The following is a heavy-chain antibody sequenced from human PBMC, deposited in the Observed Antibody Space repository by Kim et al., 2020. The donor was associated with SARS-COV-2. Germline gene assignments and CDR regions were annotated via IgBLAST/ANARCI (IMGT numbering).Heavy chain of an antibody. V-gene: IGHV3-30*04. CDR2: ISYDGSNK. Sequence: GSLRLSCAASGFTFSSYAMHWVRQAPGKGLEWVAVISYDGSNKYYADSVKGRFTISRDNSKNTLYLQMNSLRAEDTAVYYCARDQYSSGWYDRFAFDIW. CDR1: GFTFSSYA. CDR3: ARDQYSSGWYDRFAFDI. J-gene: IGHJ3*02. D-gene: IGHD6-19*01.